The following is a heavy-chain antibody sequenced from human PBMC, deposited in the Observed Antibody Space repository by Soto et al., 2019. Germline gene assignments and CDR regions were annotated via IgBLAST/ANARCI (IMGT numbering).Heavy chain of an antibody. J-gene: IGHJ5*02. CDR3: VSDRGFGHASVPLS. D-gene: IGHD3-10*01. CDR1: GFAFSSYG. CDR2: ISYDGSLQ. Sequence: QAQLVESGGGVVQPGRSLRLSCAASGFAFSSYGMHWVRQALGTGLEWVAVISYDGSLQHFADSVKGRVTISRDNSKNMVLLQMSSLRAEEMAVYLGVSDRGFGHASVPLSWGQGTLVSVSS. V-gene: IGHV3-30*03.